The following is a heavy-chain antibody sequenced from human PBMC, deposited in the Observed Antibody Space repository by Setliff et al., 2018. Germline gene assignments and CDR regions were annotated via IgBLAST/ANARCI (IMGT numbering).Heavy chain of an antibody. Sequence: GGSLRLSCAASGFTFSSYWMHWVRQAPGRGLVWVSRINSDGSTTNYADSVKGRFTISRDNAKNTLYLQMNSLRAEDTAVYYCARAEQQLVLGWGQGTLVTVSS. CDR2: INSDGSTT. J-gene: IGHJ4*02. D-gene: IGHD6-13*01. V-gene: IGHV3-74*01. CDR1: GFTFSSYW. CDR3: ARAEQQLVLG.